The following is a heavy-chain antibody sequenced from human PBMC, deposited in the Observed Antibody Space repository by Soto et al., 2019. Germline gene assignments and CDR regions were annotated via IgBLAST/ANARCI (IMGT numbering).Heavy chain of an antibody. CDR2: IYSGGST. CDR3: ASGGTKMRTFDY. D-gene: IGHD1-7*01. Sequence: EVQLVESGGGLVQPGGSLRLSCAASEFSVSSNYMSWVRQAPGKGLEWVSVIYSGGSTYYADSMKGRFTISRDNSKNTLYLQMNSLRAEDTAVYYCASGGTKMRTFDYWGQGTLVTVSS. V-gene: IGHV3-66*01. CDR1: EFSVSSNY. J-gene: IGHJ4*02.